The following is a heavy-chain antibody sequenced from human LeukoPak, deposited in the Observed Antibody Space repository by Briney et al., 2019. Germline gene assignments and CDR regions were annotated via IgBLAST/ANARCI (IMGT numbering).Heavy chain of an antibody. CDR3: AREAGGGRGYHAFDI. D-gene: IGHD3-3*01. CDR2: IKQDGSEK. J-gene: IGHJ3*02. Sequence: GGSLRLSCAASGFTFSSYWMSWVRQAPGKGLEWVANIKQDGSEKYYVDSVKGRFTISRDNAKNSLYLQMNSLRAEDTAVYYCAREAGGGRGYHAFDIWGQGTMVTVSS. V-gene: IGHV3-7*01. CDR1: GFTFSSYW.